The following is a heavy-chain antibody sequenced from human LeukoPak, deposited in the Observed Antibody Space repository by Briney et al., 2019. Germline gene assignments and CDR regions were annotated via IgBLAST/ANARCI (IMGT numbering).Heavy chain of an antibody. CDR2: INPNRGCT. Sequence: VSVQVSCKPSGYTFTGHYMQRLRQAPGPPSEWVGGINPNRGCTNYPQQPQPKVTMPRDTCHSPAPIVLDTLRCDDPTVCYGVRVHYYDPELDYLGQGTLVTVSS. J-gene: IGHJ4*02. CDR1: GYTFTGHY. CDR3: VRVHYYDPELDY. V-gene: IGHV1-2*02. D-gene: IGHD3-22*01.